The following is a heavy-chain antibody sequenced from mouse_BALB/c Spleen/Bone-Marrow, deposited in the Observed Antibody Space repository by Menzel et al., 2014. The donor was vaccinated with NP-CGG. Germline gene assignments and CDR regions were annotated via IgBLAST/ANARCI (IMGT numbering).Heavy chain of an antibody. CDR3: SRGCGAYYGNYWFAY. CDR1: GFTFSSYG. J-gene: IGHJ3*01. CDR2: ISSGGSYT. D-gene: IGHD2-10*01. Sequence: ESGGDLVKPGGSLKLSCAASGFTFSSYGMSWVRQTPDKRLEWVATISSGGSYTYYPDSVKGRFTISRDNAKNTLYLQMSSLKSEDTAMCVCSRGCGAYYGNYWFAYWGQVLLVTVSA. V-gene: IGHV5-6*01.